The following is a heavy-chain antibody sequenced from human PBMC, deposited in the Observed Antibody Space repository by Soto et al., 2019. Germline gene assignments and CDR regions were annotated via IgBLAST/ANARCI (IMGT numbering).Heavy chain of an antibody. D-gene: IGHD3-16*02. CDR3: ARQLYYDYVWGSYRASHFDY. Sequence: QLQLQESGPGLVKPSETLSLTCTVSGGSISSSSYYWGWIRQPPGKGLEWIGSIYYSGSTYHNPSLKSRVTISVDTSKNQFSLKLSSVTAADTAVYYCARQLYYDYVWGSYRASHFDYWGQGTLVTVSS. CDR1: GGSISSSSYY. CDR2: IYYSGST. V-gene: IGHV4-39*01. J-gene: IGHJ4*02.